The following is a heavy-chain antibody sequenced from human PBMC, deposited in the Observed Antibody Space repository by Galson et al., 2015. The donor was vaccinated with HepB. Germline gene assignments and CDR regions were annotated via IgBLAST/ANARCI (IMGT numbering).Heavy chain of an antibody. CDR3: ARGSSSYFEGYFDY. V-gene: IGHV4-4*07. CDR1: SGSISGYS. CDR2: IYSSGST. J-gene: IGHJ4*02. D-gene: IGHD6-13*01. Sequence: TLSLTCTVSSGSISGYSWSWIRQPAGKGLEWIGRIYSSGSTNYNPSLKSRVTMSVDTSKNHFSLRLSSVTAADTAVYYCARGSSSYFEGYFDYWGQGTMVTVSS.